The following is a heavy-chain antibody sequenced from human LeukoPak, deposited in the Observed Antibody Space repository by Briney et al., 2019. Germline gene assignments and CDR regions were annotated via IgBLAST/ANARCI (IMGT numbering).Heavy chain of an antibody. Sequence: ASVKVSCKASGYTFTGYYMHWVRQAPGQGLEWMGWINPNSGGTNYAQKFQGRVTMTGDTSISTAYMELSRLRSDDTAVYYCARDGGYYYDSSGYFIWGQGTMVTVSS. J-gene: IGHJ3*02. CDR3: ARDGGYYYDSSGYFI. D-gene: IGHD3-22*01. CDR1: GYTFTGYY. V-gene: IGHV1-2*02. CDR2: INPNSGGT.